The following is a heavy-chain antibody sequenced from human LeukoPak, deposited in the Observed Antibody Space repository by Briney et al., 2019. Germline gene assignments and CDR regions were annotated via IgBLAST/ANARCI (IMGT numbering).Heavy chain of an antibody. Sequence: GGSLRLSCAASGLTFSRYSMNSVSQAPGKRLEWVSSISSRSSYIYYADSVKGRLPISRGNDKNSLYLQMNSLRAEDTAVYYCARARPCDGDCYYVPQVDYWGQGTLVTVSS. CDR3: ARARPCDGDCYYVPQVDY. CDR2: ISSRSSYI. D-gene: IGHD2-21*02. J-gene: IGHJ4*02. CDR1: GLTFSRYS. V-gene: IGHV3-21*01.